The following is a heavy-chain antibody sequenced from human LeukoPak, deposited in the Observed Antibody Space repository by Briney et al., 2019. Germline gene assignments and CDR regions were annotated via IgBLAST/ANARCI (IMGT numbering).Heavy chain of an antibody. Sequence: PGGALRLSRAASEFTFSSYAMTWVRQAPGKGLEWVSTVTGNGGSTYYADSVKGRFTISRDNSKNTLYLQMNSLRAEDTAVYYCARHMGAIYYYGMDVWGQGTTVTVSS. J-gene: IGHJ6*02. V-gene: IGHV3-23*01. CDR2: VTGNGGST. D-gene: IGHD3-16*01. CDR3: ARHMGAIYYYGMDV. CDR1: EFTFSSYA.